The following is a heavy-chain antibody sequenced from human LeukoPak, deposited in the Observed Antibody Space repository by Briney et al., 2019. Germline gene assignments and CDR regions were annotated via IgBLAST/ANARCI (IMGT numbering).Heavy chain of an antibody. CDR3: AIRYSSSWYSDAFDI. D-gene: IGHD6-13*01. CDR2: IYYSGST. CDR1: GGSIYSYY. J-gene: IGHJ3*02. V-gene: IGHV4-59*08. Sequence: SETLSLTCTVSGGSIYSYYWSWIRQPPGKGLEWIGYIYYSGSTNYNPSLKSRVTISVDTSKNQFSLKLSSVTAADTAVYYCAIRYSSSWYSDAFDIWGQGTMVTVSS.